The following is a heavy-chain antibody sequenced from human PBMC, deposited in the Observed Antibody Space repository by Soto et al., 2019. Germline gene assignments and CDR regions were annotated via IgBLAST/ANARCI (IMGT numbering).Heavy chain of an antibody. V-gene: IGHV1-69*12. CDR3: AREGGSGNYRYYAMDV. Sequence: QVQLVQSGAEVKKPGSSVKVSCKASGGTFSSYAISWVRPAPGQGLEWMGGIIPIFGTANYAQKFQGRVTITADESTSTAYMELSSLRSEDTAVYYCAREGGSGNYRYYAMDVWGQGTTVTVSS. J-gene: IGHJ6*02. CDR1: GGTFSSYA. CDR2: IIPIFGTA. D-gene: IGHD3-10*01.